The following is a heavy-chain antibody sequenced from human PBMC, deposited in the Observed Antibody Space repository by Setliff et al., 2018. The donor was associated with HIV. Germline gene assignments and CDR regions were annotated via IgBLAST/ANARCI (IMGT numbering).Heavy chain of an antibody. CDR2: INSDGTST. Sequence: PGGSLRLSCEASGFTLSSYWMHWVRQVPGKGLVWVSRINSDGTSTTYADSVKGRFTISRDNAKNTLYLQMNSLRAEDTAVYYCARDLSYDYDRSSDTFDYWGQGTLVTVSS. J-gene: IGHJ4*02. CDR1: GFTLSSYW. CDR3: ARDLSYDYDRSSDTFDY. V-gene: IGHV3-74*03. D-gene: IGHD3-22*01.